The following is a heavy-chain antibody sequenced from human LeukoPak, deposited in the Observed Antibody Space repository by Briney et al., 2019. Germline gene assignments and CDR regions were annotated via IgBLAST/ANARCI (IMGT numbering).Heavy chain of an antibody. V-gene: IGHV4-39*01. CDR1: GGSISSSSYY. CDR2: IYYSGST. Sequence: SETLSLTCTVSGGSISSSSYYWGWIRQPPGKGLEWIGSIYYSGSTYYNPSLKSRVTISVDTSKNQFSLKLSSVTAADTAVYYCVRGARYCSSTSCYFFDYWGQGTLVTVSS. CDR3: VRGARYCSSTSCYFFDY. J-gene: IGHJ4*02. D-gene: IGHD2-2*01.